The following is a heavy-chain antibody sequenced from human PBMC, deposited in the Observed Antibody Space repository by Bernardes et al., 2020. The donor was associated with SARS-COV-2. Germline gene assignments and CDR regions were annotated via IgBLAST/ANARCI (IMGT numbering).Heavy chain of an antibody. CDR3: AREGPAHWFDP. CDR2: VDMSGNM. D-gene: IGHD2-2*01. CDR1: GVSISSYY. J-gene: IGHJ5*02. Sequence: LSLTCDVSGVSISSYYWSWIRQPAGKGLEWIGRVDMSGNMKSSPSLKSRVTMSVDTSKNQFFLKLTSVTAADTAMYYCAREGPAHWFDPWGQGTLVSVSS. V-gene: IGHV4-4*07.